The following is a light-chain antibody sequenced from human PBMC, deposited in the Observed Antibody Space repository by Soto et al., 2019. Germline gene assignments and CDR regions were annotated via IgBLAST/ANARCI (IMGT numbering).Light chain of an antibody. Sequence: QSALTQPASVSGSPGQSITISCTGTSSDVGGYNYVSWYQQHPGKAPKLMIYEVSNRPSGVSNRFSVSKSGNTASLTISGLQAEDEADYYGSSYTSSSTVFGGGTKLNVL. CDR1: SSDVGGYNY. CDR3: SSYTSSSTV. CDR2: EVS. J-gene: IGLJ3*02. V-gene: IGLV2-14*01.